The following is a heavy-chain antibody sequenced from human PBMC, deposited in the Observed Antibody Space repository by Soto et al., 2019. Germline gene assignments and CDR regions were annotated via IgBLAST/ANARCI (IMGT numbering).Heavy chain of an antibody. CDR2: ISWDDNR. J-gene: IGHJ5*02. D-gene: IGHD3-10*01. CDR3: AHTSYGSRSYYNNFVTSNWFAP. Sequence: QITLKASGPAPVKSTQTLTLTRSFSGFSINNKGVGAGWLRQPPGNPLVWLARISWDDNRRYSPSRKSRPTLTTETSRNQVVVTMSNMDPVDTGTYYCAHTSYGSRSYYNNFVTSNWFAPWGQGTLVTVSS. CDR1: GFSINNKGVG. V-gene: IGHV2-5*02.